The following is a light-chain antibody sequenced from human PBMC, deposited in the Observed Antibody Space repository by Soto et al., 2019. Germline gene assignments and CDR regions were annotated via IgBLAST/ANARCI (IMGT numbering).Light chain of an antibody. J-gene: IGKJ1*01. Sequence: EIVLTQSPATLSVSPGDRATLSCRASQSVSSSLAWYQQKPGQAPRLLIYGASTRDTGIPARFSGTGSGTEFTLTISSLQSEDLAPYYCQQYNDWPLTFGQGTKVDIK. CDR1: QSVSSS. CDR3: QQYNDWPLT. V-gene: IGKV3-15*01. CDR2: GAS.